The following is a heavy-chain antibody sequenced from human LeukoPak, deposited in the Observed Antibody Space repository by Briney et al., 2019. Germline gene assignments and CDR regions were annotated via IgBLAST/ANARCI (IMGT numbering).Heavy chain of an antibody. D-gene: IGHD3-22*01. Sequence: SVKVSCKASGGTFSSYAISWVRQAPGQGLEWMGGIIPIFGTANYAQKFQGRVTITTDESTSTAYMELSSLRSEDTAVYYSARDANPYDSSGYYYGYYFDYWGQGTLVTVSS. J-gene: IGHJ4*02. V-gene: IGHV1-69*05. CDR3: ARDANPYDSSGYYYGYYFDY. CDR1: GGTFSSYA. CDR2: IIPIFGTA.